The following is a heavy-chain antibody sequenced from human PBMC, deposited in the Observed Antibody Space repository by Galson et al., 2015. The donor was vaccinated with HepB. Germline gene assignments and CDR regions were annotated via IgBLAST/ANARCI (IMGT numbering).Heavy chain of an antibody. CDR2: ISSSSSTI. J-gene: IGHJ1*01. V-gene: IGHV3-48*04. CDR3: ARDQGGYYYDSSGPKYRAEYFQH. CDR1: GFTFSSYS. D-gene: IGHD3-22*01. Sequence: SLRLSCAASGFTFSSYSMNWVRQAPGKGLEWVSYISSSSSTIYYADSVKGRFTISRDNAKNSLYLQMNSLRAEDTAVYYCARDQGGYYYDSSGPKYRAEYFQHWGQGTLVTVSS.